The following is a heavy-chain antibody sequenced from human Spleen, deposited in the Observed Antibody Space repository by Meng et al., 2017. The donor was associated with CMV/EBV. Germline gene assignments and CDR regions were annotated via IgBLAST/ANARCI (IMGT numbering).Heavy chain of an antibody. J-gene: IGHJ6*02. D-gene: IGHD7-27*01. CDR1: GFTFSEHY. Sequence: GGSLRLSCAASGFTFSEHYMDWVRQAPGKGLEWVSSITSSSSHLTYADSVQGRFTISRDNAKSSLYLQMNSLRADDTAVYYCTRTTSTGTTGDRTYGMDVWGQGTTVTVSS. CDR3: TRTTSTGTTGDRTYGMDV. V-gene: IGHV3-21*01. CDR2: ITSSSSHL.